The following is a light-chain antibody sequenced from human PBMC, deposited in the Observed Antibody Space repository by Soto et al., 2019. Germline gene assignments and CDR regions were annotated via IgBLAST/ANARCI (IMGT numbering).Light chain of an antibody. Sequence: QSALTQPASVSGSPGQSITISCTGTSSDVGGYNYVSWYQHHPGKAPKLIIYDVTNRPSGVSNPFSGSKSGNTASLTISGLQPEDEADYYCSSYTTSNTRQIVFGTRTKV. CDR3: SSYTTSNTRQIV. CDR1: SSDVGGYNY. J-gene: IGLJ1*01. CDR2: DVT. V-gene: IGLV2-14*03.